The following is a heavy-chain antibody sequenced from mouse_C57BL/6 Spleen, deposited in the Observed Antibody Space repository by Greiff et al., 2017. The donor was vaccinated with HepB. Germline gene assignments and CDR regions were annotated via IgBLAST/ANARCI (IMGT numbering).Heavy chain of an antibody. D-gene: IGHD2-5*01. CDR2: IYPGDGDT. CDR3: ARSGYYSNTYAMDD. Sequence: VQLQQSGPELVKPGASVKISCKASGYAFSSSWMNWVKQRPGKGLEWIGRIYPGDGDTNYNGKFKGKATLTADKSSSTAYMQLSSLTSEDSAVYFCARSGYYSNTYAMDDWGQGTSVTVSS. J-gene: IGHJ4*01. V-gene: IGHV1-82*01. CDR1: GYAFSSSW.